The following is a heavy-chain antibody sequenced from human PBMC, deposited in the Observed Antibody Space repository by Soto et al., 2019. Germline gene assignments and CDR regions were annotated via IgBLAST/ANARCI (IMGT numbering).Heavy chain of an antibody. Sequence: QVQLQESSPGLVESSGTLSLTCAVYGGSITSGPWWTWVLQSPGKGLEWIGENSLNGAINYSPSLKSRVRVAMDMSRNHLYMRLTSVTAADPAVYCCATRETRTGGPVCGPGTVVTVSS. J-gene: IGHJ4*03. D-gene: IGHD2-8*02. CDR1: GGSITSGPW. V-gene: IGHV4-4*01. CDR2: NSLNGAI. CDR3: ATRETRTGGPV.